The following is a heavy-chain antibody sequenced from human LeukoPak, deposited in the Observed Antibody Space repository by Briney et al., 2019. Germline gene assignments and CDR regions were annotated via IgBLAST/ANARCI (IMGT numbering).Heavy chain of an antibody. J-gene: IGHJ4*02. Sequence: PGRSLRLSCAASGLTFSSYGMHWVRQAPGKGLEWVAVISYDGSKKYYADSVKGRFTISRDNSKKTLYLQMNSLRAEDTAVYYCAKAAEYYYGSGSYYLVDWGQGTLVTVSS. D-gene: IGHD3-10*01. CDR2: ISYDGSKK. V-gene: IGHV3-30*18. CDR3: AKAAEYYYGSGSYYLVD. CDR1: GLTFSSYG.